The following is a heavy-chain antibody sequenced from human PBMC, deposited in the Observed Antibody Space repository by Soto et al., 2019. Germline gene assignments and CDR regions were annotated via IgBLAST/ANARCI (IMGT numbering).Heavy chain of an antibody. J-gene: IGHJ6*03. Sequence: PSETLSLTCAVYGGSFSGYYWSWIRQPPGKGLEWIGEINHSGSTNYNPSLKSRVTISVDTSKNQFSLKLSSVTAADTAVYYCAIGLVCSSTSCYGYYYYYYMDVWGKGTTVTVSS. CDR1: GGSFSGYY. CDR2: INHSGST. CDR3: AIGLVCSSTSCYGYYYYYYMDV. D-gene: IGHD2-2*01. V-gene: IGHV4-34*01.